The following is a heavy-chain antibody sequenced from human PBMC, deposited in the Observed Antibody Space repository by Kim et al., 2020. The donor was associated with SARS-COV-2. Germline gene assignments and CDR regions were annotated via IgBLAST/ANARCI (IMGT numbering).Heavy chain of an antibody. CDR3: ARGLGGLNFDY. CDR1: GGSISSYY. D-gene: IGHD2-15*01. Sequence: SETLSLTCTVSGGSISSYYWSWIRQPPGKGLEWIGYIYYSGSTNYNPSLKSRVTISVDTSKNQFSLKLSSVTAADTAVYYCARGLGGLNFDYWGQGTLVT. J-gene: IGHJ4*02. CDR2: IYYSGST. V-gene: IGHV4-59*01.